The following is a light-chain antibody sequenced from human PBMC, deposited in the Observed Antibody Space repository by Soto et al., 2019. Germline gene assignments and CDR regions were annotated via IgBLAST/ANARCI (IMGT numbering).Light chain of an antibody. J-gene: IGLJ1*01. CDR2: EVS. CDR3: SSYAGSDNPYV. CDR1: SSDVGYYNY. V-gene: IGLV2-8*01. Sequence: QSALTQPPSASGSPGQSVTISCTGTSSDVGYYNYVSWYQQHPDKAPKLMIYEVSKRPSGVPVRFSGSKSGNTASLTVSGLQAEDEADYYCSSYAGSDNPYVFGTGTKLTVL.